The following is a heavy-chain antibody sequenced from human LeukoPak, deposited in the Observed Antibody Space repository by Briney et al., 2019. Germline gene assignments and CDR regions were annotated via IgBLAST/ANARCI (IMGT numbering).Heavy chain of an antibody. CDR3: ARVGYYYWIRGAFDI. CDR1: GFTFSSYW. CDR2: INSDGSST. Sequence: GGSLRLSCAASGFTFSSYWMHWVRQAPGKGLVWVSHINSDGSSTSYADSVKGRFTISRDNAKNTLYLQMNSLRAEDTAVYCCARVGYYYWIRGAFDIWGQGTVVTVSS. D-gene: IGHD3-16*01. J-gene: IGHJ3*02. V-gene: IGHV3-74*01.